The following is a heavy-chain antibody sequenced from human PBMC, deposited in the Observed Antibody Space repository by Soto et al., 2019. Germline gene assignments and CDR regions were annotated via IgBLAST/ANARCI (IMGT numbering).Heavy chain of an antibody. D-gene: IGHD7-27*01. CDR1: GFTFSNSY. CDR3: GTGSAFDI. V-gene: IGHV3-15*02. J-gene: IGHJ3*02. Sequence: EVQLVESGGALVKPGGSLRLSCAASGFTFSNSYMSWVRQTPGKGLEWVGRIKRKSDGETKDYAVPVKGRFTISRDDAKTTLYLQMNSLKTEDTAMYYCGTGSAFDIWGQGTMVTVS. CDR2: IKRKSDGETK.